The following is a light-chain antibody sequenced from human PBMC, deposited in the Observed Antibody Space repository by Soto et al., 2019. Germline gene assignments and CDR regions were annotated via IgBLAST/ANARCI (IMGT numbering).Light chain of an antibody. Sequence: DLQMTQSPSTLSASVGDRVTITCRASQSISSWLAWYQQKPGKAPKLLIYKASSLESGVPSRFSGSDSETEFTLTISSLQPDDFATYYCQHYISFPWTFGQGTKVEI. CDR1: QSISSW. CDR2: KAS. V-gene: IGKV1-5*03. J-gene: IGKJ1*01. CDR3: QHYISFPWT.